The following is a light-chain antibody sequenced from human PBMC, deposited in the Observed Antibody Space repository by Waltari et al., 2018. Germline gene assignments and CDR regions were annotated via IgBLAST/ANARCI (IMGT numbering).Light chain of an antibody. Sequence: SSEMTQDHAVSVALGQTVTITCQGGGLRTFYANWYQQKPGQGPLLVIYDGDNRPSGIPDRFSGSRSGNTASLTISGAQAEDEADYYCNTRDISGDHLVFGSGTKVTVL. CDR2: DGD. V-gene: IGLV3-19*01. J-gene: IGLJ1*01. CDR1: GLRTFY. CDR3: NTRDISGDHLV.